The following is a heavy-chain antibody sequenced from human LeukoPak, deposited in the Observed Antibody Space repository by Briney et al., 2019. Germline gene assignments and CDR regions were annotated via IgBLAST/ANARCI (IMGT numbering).Heavy chain of an antibody. CDR3: ARDQALYFSYGDY. CDR1: GFTFSNAW. J-gene: IGHJ4*02. CDR2: IKSKTDGETT. V-gene: IGHV3-15*01. Sequence: GGSLRLSCAASGFTFSNAWMSWVRQAPGKGLEWVGRIKSKTDGETTDYAAPVKGRFTISRDDSKNTLYLQMNSLKTEDTAVYYCARDQALYFSYGDYWGQGTLVTVSS. D-gene: IGHD3-16*01.